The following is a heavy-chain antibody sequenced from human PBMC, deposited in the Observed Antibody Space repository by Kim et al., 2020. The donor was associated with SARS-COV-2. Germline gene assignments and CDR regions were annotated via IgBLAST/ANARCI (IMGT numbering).Heavy chain of an antibody. J-gene: IGHJ3*02. Sequence: GGSLRLSCAASGFTFSSYGMHWVRQAPGKGLEWVAVISYDGSNKYYADSVKGRFTISRDNSKNTLYLQMNSLRAEDTAVYYCARGPGGYYDSPNAFDIWGQGTMVTVSS. CDR2: ISYDGSNK. D-gene: IGHD3-22*01. V-gene: IGHV3-30*03. CDR1: GFTFSSYG. CDR3: ARGPGGYYDSPNAFDI.